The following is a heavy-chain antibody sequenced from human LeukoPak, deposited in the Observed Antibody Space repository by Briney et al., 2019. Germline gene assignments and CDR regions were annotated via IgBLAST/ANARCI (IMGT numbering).Heavy chain of an antibody. J-gene: IGHJ5*02. CDR3: ARAASYYYGLGISYYWFDP. CDR2: IKQDGSEN. D-gene: IGHD3-10*01. CDR1: GFTFSNYW. Sequence: PGGSLRLSCAASGFTFSNYWMSWVRQAPGRGLEWVANIKQDGSENYYVDSVKGRFTISRDNAKNSLYLQMNSLRPEDTAVYYCARAASYYYGLGISYYWFDPWGQGTLVTVSS. V-gene: IGHV3-7*04.